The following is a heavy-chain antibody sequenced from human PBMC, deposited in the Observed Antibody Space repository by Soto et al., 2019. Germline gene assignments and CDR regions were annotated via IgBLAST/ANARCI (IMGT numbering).Heavy chain of an antibody. Sequence: QVQLVESGGGVVQPGRSLRLSCAASGFTFSSYGMHWVRQAPGKGLEWVAVISYDGSNKYYADSVKGRFTISRDNSKNTLYLQMNRLRAEDTAVYYCAKGVAAAPNWYFDLWGRGTLVTVAS. CDR1: GFTFSSYG. CDR3: AKGVAAAPNWYFDL. J-gene: IGHJ2*01. V-gene: IGHV3-30*18. D-gene: IGHD6-25*01. CDR2: ISYDGSNK.